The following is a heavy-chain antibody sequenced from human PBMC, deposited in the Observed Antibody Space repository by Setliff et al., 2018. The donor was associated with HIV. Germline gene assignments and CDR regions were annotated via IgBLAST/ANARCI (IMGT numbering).Heavy chain of an antibody. CDR3: ARTRAPYFFDF. CDR2: VSSIGNT. CDR1: GGSISGYY. Sequence: ASETLSLTCSVSGGSISGYYWSWIRQSPRTRLEWIGYVSSIGNTNYNPSLKSRVTISVDTSKNQFSLQLNSVTAADTAVYFCARTRAPYFFDFWGQGAQVTVSS. V-gene: IGHV4-4*08. D-gene: IGHD1-26*01. J-gene: IGHJ4*02.